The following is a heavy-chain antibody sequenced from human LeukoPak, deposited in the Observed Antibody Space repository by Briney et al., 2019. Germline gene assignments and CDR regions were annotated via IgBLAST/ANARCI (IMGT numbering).Heavy chain of an antibody. CDR2: IYYSGSP. V-gene: IGHV4-39*01. CDR3: ARQIATAATYYFHY. CDR1: GGSISSSNYY. D-gene: IGHD6-13*01. Sequence: SETGSLTCTVYGGSISSSNYYWVWIRQPPGKGLEWIGSIYYSGSPYYNSSLKSRVTISVDTSKNQFSLKLSSVTAADTAVYYCARQIATAATYYFHYWGQGTLVTVSS. J-gene: IGHJ4*02.